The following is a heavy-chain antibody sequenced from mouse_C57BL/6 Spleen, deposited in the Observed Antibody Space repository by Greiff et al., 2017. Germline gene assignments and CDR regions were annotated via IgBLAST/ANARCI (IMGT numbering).Heavy chain of an antibody. J-gene: IGHJ4*01. D-gene: IGHD2-10*02. CDR2: IHPNSGST. V-gene: IGHV1-64*01. CDR1: GYTFTSYW. CDR3: ARGGFPRHAMDY. Sequence: QVHVKQPGAELVKPGASVKLSCKASGYTFTSYWMHWVKQRPGQGLEWIGMIHPNSGSTNYNEKFKSKATLTVDKSSSTAYLQLSSLTSEDSAVYYCARGGFPRHAMDYWGQGTSVTVSS.